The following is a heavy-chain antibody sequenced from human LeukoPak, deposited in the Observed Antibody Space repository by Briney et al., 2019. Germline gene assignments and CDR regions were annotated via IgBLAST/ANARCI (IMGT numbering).Heavy chain of an antibody. Sequence: ASVKVSCKASGYTFTSYGISWVRQAPGQGREWMGWISADNGNTNYAQKLQGRVTMTTDTSTSTAYMELRSLRSDDTAVYYCARSTIGYCSGGSCYSLDYFDYWGQGTLVTVSS. J-gene: IGHJ4*02. D-gene: IGHD2-15*01. CDR1: GYTFTSYG. CDR3: ARSTIGYCSGGSCYSLDYFDY. V-gene: IGHV1-18*01. CDR2: ISADNGNT.